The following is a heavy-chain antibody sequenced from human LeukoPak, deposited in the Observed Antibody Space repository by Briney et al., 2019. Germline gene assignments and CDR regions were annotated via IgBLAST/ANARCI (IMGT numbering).Heavy chain of an antibody. CDR3: AKGGSSGWYVYFQH. D-gene: IGHD6-19*01. V-gene: IGHV3-9*01. CDR2: ISWNSGSI. J-gene: IGHJ1*01. Sequence: PGRSLRLSCAASGFTFDDYAMHWVRQALGKGLEWVSGISWNSGSIGYADSVKGRFTISRDNAKNSLYLQMNSLRAEDTALYYCAKGGSSGWYVYFQHWGQGTLVTVSS. CDR1: GFTFDDYA.